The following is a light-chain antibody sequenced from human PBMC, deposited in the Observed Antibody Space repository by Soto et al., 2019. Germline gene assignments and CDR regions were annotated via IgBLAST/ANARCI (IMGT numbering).Light chain of an antibody. CDR1: NSNIGGNT. CDR3: ATWDDSLNAAV. V-gene: IGLV1-44*01. Sequence: QSVLTQPPSASGTPGQRVTISCSGSNSNIGGNTVNWYQQLPGAAPKLLMYSNDQRPSGVSDRFSGSKFGTTASLAISGLQSEDEAEYHCATWDDSLNAAVFGAGTKVTVL. J-gene: IGLJ1*01. CDR2: SND.